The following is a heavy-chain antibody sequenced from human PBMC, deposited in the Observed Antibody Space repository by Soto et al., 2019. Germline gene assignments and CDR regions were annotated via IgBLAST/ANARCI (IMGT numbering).Heavy chain of an antibody. CDR2: ISFDSSEI. J-gene: IGHJ5*02. D-gene: IGHD3-16*02. CDR1: GFTFSNNA. Sequence: GGALRLPCVGSGFTFSNNAMHWVRQAPGMGPEWVAFISFDSSEIHYADSVKGRFTISRDNPRNTLFLHVNSARADDTAVYYCAIARVAESSLHHWGQGTLVTVS. CDR3: AIARVAESSLHH. V-gene: IGHV3-30*01.